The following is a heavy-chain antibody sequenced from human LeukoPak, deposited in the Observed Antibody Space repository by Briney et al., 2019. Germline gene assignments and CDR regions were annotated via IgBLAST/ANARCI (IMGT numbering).Heavy chain of an antibody. CDR3: ASCKDGYNYFGY. Sequence: GGSLRLSCEASGFTFSNYAMSWVRQAPGKGLEWVSAIYSGGSTYYADSVKGRFTISRDNSKNTLYLQMNSLRAEDTAVYYCASCKDGYNYFGYWGQGTLVTVSS. CDR1: GFTFSNYA. D-gene: IGHD5-24*01. V-gene: IGHV3-23*05. J-gene: IGHJ4*02. CDR2: IYSGGST.